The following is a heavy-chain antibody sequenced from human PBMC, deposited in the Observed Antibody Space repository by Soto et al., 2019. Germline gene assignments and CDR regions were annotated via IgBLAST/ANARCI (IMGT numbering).Heavy chain of an antibody. CDR1: GFTFSSYA. V-gene: IGHV3-23*01. CDR3: VRSSGNYYYSMDV. CDR2: ISGSGSST. D-gene: IGHD1-26*01. J-gene: IGHJ6*02. Sequence: TGGSLRLSCAASGFTFSSYAMSWARQAPAKGLEWVSAISGSGSSTYYADSVKGRFTISRDNSRNTLYLQMNSLRVEDTAVYYCVRSSGNYYYSMDVWGQGTMVTVSS.